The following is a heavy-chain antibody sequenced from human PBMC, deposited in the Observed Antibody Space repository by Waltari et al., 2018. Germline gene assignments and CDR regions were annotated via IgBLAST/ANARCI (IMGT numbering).Heavy chain of an antibody. CDR2: IKQDGSEK. Sequence: EVQLVESGGGLVQPGGSLRLSCEASGFTFSNYWMSWVGKAPGKGLEWVANIKQDGSEKYCVDSVKGRFTISRDNAKNSLYLQMNSLRAEDTAVYYCARDRDTMVRGVISQWGQGTLVTVSS. CDR3: ARDRDTMVRGVISQ. J-gene: IGHJ4*02. V-gene: IGHV3-7*01. CDR1: GFTFSNYW. D-gene: IGHD3-10*01.